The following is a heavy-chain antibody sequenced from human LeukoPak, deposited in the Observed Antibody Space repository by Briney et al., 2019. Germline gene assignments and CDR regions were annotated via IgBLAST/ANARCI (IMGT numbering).Heavy chain of an antibody. CDR2: ISSSSSLI. Sequence: YPWGSLRLSCTASGFTFSFYSMNWVRQAPGRGLEWISYISSSSSLIYYVDAVKGRFTISRDNAKNSLYLDMNSLKDDDTAVYYCARGGGPMIRSDFAFWGQGTLVTVSS. V-gene: IGHV3-48*02. CDR3: ARGGGPMIRSDFAF. CDR1: GFTFSFYS. J-gene: IGHJ4*02. D-gene: IGHD3-10*01.